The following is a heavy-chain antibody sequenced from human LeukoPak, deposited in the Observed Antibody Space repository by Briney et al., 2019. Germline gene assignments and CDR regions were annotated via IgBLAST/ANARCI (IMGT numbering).Heavy chain of an antibody. D-gene: IGHD7-27*01. CDR3: ARGGVGNFDY. CDR2: IGTAGDT. Sequence: PGGSLRLSCAASGFTFSSYDMHWDRHAPGKGLEWVSAIGTAGDTYYPGSVKGRFTISRENAKNSLYLQMNSLRAGDTAVYYCARGGVGNFDYWGQGTLVTVSS. V-gene: IGHV3-13*01. J-gene: IGHJ4*02. CDR1: GFTFSSYD.